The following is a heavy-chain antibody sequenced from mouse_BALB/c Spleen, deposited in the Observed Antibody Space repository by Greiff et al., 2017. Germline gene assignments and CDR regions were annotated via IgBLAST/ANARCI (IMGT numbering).Heavy chain of an antibody. V-gene: IGHV14-3*02. Sequence: EVKLMESGAELVKPGASVKLSCTASGFNIKDTYMHWVKQRPEQGLEWIGRIDPANGNTKYDPKFQGKATITADTSSNTAYLQLSSLTSEDTAVYYCARTARARAMDYWGQGTSVTVSS. CDR3: ARTARARAMDY. D-gene: IGHD3-2*01. CDR1: GFNIKDTY. CDR2: IDPANGNT. J-gene: IGHJ4*01.